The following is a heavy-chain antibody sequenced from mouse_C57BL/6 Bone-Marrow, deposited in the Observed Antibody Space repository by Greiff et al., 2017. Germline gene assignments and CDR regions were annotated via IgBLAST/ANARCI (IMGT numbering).Heavy chain of an antibody. D-gene: IGHD2-5*01. J-gene: IGHJ4*01. CDR2: ISDGGSYT. V-gene: IGHV5-4*03. CDR1: GFTFSSYA. CDR3: ARGNYSKSDAMDY. Sequence: EVKLVESGGGLVKPGGSLKLSCAASGFTFSSYAMSWVRQTPEKRLEWVATISDGGSYTYYPDNVKGRFTISRDNAKNNLYLQMSHLKSEDTAMYYCARGNYSKSDAMDYWGQGTSVTVSS.